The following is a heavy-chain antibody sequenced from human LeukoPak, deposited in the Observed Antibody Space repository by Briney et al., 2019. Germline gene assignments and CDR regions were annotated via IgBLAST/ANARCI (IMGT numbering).Heavy chain of an antibody. V-gene: IGHV4-34*01. CDR3: AGRATMVRY. D-gene: IGHD3-10*01. CDR1: GGSFSGYY. J-gene: IGHJ4*02. Sequence: PSETLSLTCAVYGGSFSGYYWSWIRQPPGKGLEWIGEINHSGSTNYNPSLKSRVTISVDTSKNQFSLKLSSVTAADTAVYYCAGRATMVRYWGPGTLVTVSS. CDR2: INHSGST.